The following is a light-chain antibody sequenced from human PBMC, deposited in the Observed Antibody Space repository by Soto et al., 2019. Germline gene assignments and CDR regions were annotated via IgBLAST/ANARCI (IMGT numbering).Light chain of an antibody. CDR1: QSINTY. J-gene: IGKJ1*01. V-gene: IGKV1-39*01. Sequence: DIQMTQSPSSLSASVGHRVTITCRASQSINTYLNWYQQKPGKAPKLLIYAASSLQSGVPSRFSGSGSGTDFTLTISSLQREDFATYYCQEYYSTPPTFGQGTKVEIK. CDR2: AAS. CDR3: QEYYSTPPT.